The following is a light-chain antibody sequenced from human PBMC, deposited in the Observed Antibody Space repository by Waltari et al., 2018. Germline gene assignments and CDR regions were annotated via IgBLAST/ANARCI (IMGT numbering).Light chain of an antibody. Sequence: QSVLTQPPSVSGTPGQRVTISCSGSTSNIGAGHDVHWYQHLPGTAPKLLIYGNNMRPSGVPDRFSGSKSGTSASLAITGLQADDEADYFCQSFDNMLSGGVVFGGGTKLAVL. V-gene: IGLV1-40*01. CDR3: QSFDNMLSGGVV. J-gene: IGLJ2*01. CDR1: TSNIGAGHD. CDR2: GNN.